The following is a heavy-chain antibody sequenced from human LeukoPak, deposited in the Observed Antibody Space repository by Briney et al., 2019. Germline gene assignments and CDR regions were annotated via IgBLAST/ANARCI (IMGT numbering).Heavy chain of an antibody. CDR1: GYTFTGYY. CDR2: INPNSGGT. Sequence: GASVKVSCKASGYTFTGYYMHWVRQAPGQGLEWMGWINPNSGGTNYAQKFQGRVTMTRDTSISTAYMELSRLRSEDTAVYYCARGGHLRYGDTQNWFDPWGQGTLVTVSS. V-gene: IGHV1-2*02. D-gene: IGHD4-17*01. CDR3: ARGGHLRYGDTQNWFDP. J-gene: IGHJ5*02.